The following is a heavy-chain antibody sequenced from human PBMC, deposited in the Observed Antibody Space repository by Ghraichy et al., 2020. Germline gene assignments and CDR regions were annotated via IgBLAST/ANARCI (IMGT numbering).Heavy chain of an antibody. Sequence: GGSLRLSCVVSGSSVSSDYMSWVRQAPGKGLEWVSVIYSGGNTYHPDSVKGRFTISRDNPKNTLYLQMNSLRDEDTAVYYCARGAAAGTPTWGQGTLVTVSS. CDR2: IYSGGNT. CDR3: ARGAAAGTPT. V-gene: IGHV3-53*01. CDR1: GSSVSSDY. J-gene: IGHJ5*02. D-gene: IGHD6-13*01.